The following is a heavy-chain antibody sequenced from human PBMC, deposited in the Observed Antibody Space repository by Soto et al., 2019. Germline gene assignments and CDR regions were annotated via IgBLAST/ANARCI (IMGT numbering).Heavy chain of an antibody. D-gene: IGHD5-12*01. CDR3: ASRVGRSGDDYVFDYYYMDV. CDR2: INSDGSST. Sequence: EVQLVESGGGLVQPGGSLRLSCAASGFTFSSYWMHWVRQAPGKGLVWVSRINSDGSSTSYADSVKGRFTISRDNAKNTLYLQMNSLRAEDTAVYYCASRVGRSGDDYVFDYYYMDVWGKGTTVTVSS. J-gene: IGHJ6*03. CDR1: GFTFSSYW. V-gene: IGHV3-74*01.